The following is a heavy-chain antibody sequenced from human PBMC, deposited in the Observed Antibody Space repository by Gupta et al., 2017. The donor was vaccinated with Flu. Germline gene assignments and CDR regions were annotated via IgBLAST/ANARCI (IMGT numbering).Heavy chain of an antibody. Sequence: GGTNYAQKFQGRVTMTRDTSISTAYMELSRLRSDDTAMYYCARDYGVTTFDYWGQGTLVTVSS. V-gene: IGHV1-2*02. CDR3: ARDYGVTTFDY. J-gene: IGHJ4*02. D-gene: IGHD4-17*01. CDR2: GGT.